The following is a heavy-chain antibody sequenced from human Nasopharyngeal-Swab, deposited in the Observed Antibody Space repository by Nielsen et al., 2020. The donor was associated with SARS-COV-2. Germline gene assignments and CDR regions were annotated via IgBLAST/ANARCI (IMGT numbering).Heavy chain of an antibody. CDR1: GGAIRTSY. J-gene: IGHJ4*02. CDR3: AREIPGYSRVFDY. CDR2: IHYSGST. Sequence: ESLKISCTVSGGAIRTSYWNWIRQTPGKRLEWIGYIHYSGSTNYNPSLKSRVTISIDTSKNQVSLKLSSVTAADTPVYYCAREIPGYSRVFDYWGQGTLVTVSS. V-gene: IGHV4-59*12. D-gene: IGHD6-13*01.